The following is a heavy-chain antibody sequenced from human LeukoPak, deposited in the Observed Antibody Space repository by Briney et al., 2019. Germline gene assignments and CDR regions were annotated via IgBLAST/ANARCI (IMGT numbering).Heavy chain of an antibody. CDR3: SKDIGTGTYYYFDS. D-gene: IGHD3-10*01. CDR1: GFTFDDYA. CDR2: ISSNSGNI. J-gene: IGHJ4*02. Sequence: GGSLRLSCEASGFTFDDYAMHWVRQVPGKGLEWVSGISSNSGNIGYADYLKGRFTISRDNAKNSLYLQMNSLRSEDTALYFCSKDIGTGTYYYFDSWGQGTLVTVSS. V-gene: IGHV3-9*01.